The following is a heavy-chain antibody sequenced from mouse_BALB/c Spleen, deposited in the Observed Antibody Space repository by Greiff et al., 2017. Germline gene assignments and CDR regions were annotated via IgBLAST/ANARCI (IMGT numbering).Heavy chain of an antibody. J-gene: IGHJ3*01. Sequence: EVMLVESGGGLVQPGGSLRLSCATSGFTFTDYYMSWVRQPPGKALEWLGFIRNKANGYTTEYSASVKGRFTISRDNSQSILYLQMNTLRAEDSATYYCANYYGSSAPFAYWGQGTLVTVSA. CDR2: IRNKANGYTT. CDR3: ANYYGSSAPFAY. D-gene: IGHD1-1*01. CDR1: GFTFTDYY. V-gene: IGHV7-3*02.